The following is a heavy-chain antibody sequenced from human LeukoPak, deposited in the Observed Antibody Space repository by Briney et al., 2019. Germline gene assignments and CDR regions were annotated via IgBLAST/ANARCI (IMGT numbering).Heavy chain of an antibody. V-gene: IGHV3-20*04. D-gene: IGHD5-18*01. CDR2: INWNGGST. CDR3: ARSHGFSKGDTSMAIDY. CDR1: GFTFHDYG. J-gene: IGHJ4*02. Sequence: GGSLRLSCAASGFTFHDYGMSWVRQAPGKGLEWVSGINWNGGSTAYADSVKGRFTISRDNAKNSLYLQMNSLRAEDTALYYCARSHGFSKGDTSMAIDYWGQGTLVTVSS.